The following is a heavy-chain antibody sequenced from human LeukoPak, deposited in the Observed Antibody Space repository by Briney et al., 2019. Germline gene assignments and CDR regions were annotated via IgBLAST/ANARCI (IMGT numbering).Heavy chain of an antibody. D-gene: IGHD3-10*01. V-gene: IGHV3-23*01. Sequence: GGSLRLSCAASGFTFSSYAMSWVRQAPGKGLERVSAISGSGGSTYYADSVKGRFTISRDNSKNTLYLQMNSLRAEDTVVYYCAKGQDYGSGSYYNENWFDPWGQGTLVTVSS. CDR1: GFTFSSYA. CDR3: AKGQDYGSGSYYNENWFDP. CDR2: ISGSGGST. J-gene: IGHJ5*02.